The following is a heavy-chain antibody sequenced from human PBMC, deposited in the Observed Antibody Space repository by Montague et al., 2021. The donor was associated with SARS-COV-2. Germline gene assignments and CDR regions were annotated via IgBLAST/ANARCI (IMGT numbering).Heavy chain of an antibody. D-gene: IGHD3-22*01. CDR1: GDSISGFY. Sequence: SETLSLTCTVSGDSISGFYWNWIRQPPGKGLEWIGKIYYSGITNYNPSLKSRVTISVDTSKNQFSLKLSSVPAADTAVYYCARATRSIVVLNWFDPWGQGTLVTVSS. CDR2: IYYSGIT. V-gene: IGHV4-59*12. J-gene: IGHJ5*02. CDR3: ARATRSIVVLNWFDP.